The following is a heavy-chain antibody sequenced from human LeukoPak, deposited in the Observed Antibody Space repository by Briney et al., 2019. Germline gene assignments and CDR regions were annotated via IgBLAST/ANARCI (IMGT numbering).Heavy chain of an antibody. J-gene: IGHJ4*02. Sequence: GGSLRLSCAASGFTFSSYGMHWVRQAPGKGLEWVAVISYDGSNKYYADSVKGRFTISRDNSKNTLYLQMNSLRAEDTAVYYFGKDFSAGYSGDYWGQGTLVPVSS. CDR3: GKDFSAGYSGDY. D-gene: IGHD3/OR15-3a*01. CDR1: GFTFSSYG. CDR2: ISYDGSNK. V-gene: IGHV3-30*18.